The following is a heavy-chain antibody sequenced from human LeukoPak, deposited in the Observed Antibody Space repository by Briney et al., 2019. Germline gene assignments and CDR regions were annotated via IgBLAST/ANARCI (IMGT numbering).Heavy chain of an antibody. CDR2: ISGSGGST. V-gene: IGHV3-23*01. CDR1: GFTFSSYA. D-gene: IGHD1-26*01. Sequence: GGSLRLSCAASGFTFSSYAMSWVRQAPGNGLEWVSAISGSGGSTYYADSVKGRFTISRDNSKNTLYLQMNSLRAEDTAVYYCAKDLYGGSYYDYYFDYWGQGTLVTVSS. CDR3: AKDLYGGSYYDYYFDY. J-gene: IGHJ4*02.